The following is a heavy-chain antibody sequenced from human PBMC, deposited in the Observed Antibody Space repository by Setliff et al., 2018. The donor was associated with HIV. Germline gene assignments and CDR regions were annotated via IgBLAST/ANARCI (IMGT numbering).Heavy chain of an antibody. CDR3: ARPRLSRIAAAAPDY. Sequence: ASVKVSCKASGYTFTSYGISWVRQAPGQGLEWMGWISAYNGNTNYAQNLQGRVTMTTDTSTSTVYMELSSLKSEDTAVYYCARPRLSRIAAAAPDYWGQGTLVTVSS. D-gene: IGHD6-13*01. J-gene: IGHJ4*02. CDR2: ISAYNGNT. CDR1: GYTFTSYG. V-gene: IGHV1-18*01.